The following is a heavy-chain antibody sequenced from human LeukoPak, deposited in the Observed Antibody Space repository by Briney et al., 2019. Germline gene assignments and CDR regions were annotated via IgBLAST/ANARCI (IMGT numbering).Heavy chain of an antibody. Sequence: SVKVSCKASGGTFNTYGISWVRQAPGQGLEWMGLIISIFGTTTYAQKFQGRATITVDESTNTAYMELSSLRSEDTAVYYCARYNRERSYYYGMDVWGQGTTVTVSS. D-gene: IGHD1-1*01. CDR1: GGTFNTYG. CDR2: IISIFGTT. CDR3: ARYNRERSYYYGMDV. V-gene: IGHV1-69*13. J-gene: IGHJ6*02.